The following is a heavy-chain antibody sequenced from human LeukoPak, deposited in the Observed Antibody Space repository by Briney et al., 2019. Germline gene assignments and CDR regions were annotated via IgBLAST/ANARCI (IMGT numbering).Heavy chain of an antibody. CDR2: IYYSGST. CDR3: ARDRYYYDSSGLRWFDP. Sequence: SETLSLTCTVSGGSISSYYWSWIRQPPGKGLEWIGYIYYSGSTNYNPSLKSRVTISVDTSKNQFSLKLSSVTAADTAVYYCARDRYYYDSSGLRWFDPWGQGTLVTVSS. J-gene: IGHJ5*02. D-gene: IGHD3-22*01. CDR1: GGSISSYY. V-gene: IGHV4-59*01.